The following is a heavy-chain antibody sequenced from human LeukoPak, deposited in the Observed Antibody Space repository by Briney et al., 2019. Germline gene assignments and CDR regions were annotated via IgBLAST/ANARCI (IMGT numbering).Heavy chain of an antibody. Sequence: PGGSLRLSCAASGFTFSSYWMSWVRQAPGKGLEWVANIKQDGSEKYYVDSVKGRFTISRDNAKNSLYLQMNSLRAEDTAVYYCARSGCSSTSCYKKGGYYYCYMDVWGKGTTVTVSS. D-gene: IGHD2-2*02. CDR2: IKQDGSEK. CDR3: ARSGCSSTSCYKKGGYYYCYMDV. J-gene: IGHJ6*03. V-gene: IGHV3-7*01. CDR1: GFTFSSYW.